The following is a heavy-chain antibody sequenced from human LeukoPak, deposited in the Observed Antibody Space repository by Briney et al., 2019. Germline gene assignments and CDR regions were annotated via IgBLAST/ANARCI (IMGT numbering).Heavy chain of an antibody. CDR3: AKNGGPHGMDV. CDR2: ISSSIIYI. J-gene: IGHJ6*02. D-gene: IGHD3-16*01. CDR1: GFTFSSYS. Sequence: GGSLRLSCAASGFTFSSYSMSWVRQAPGKGLEWVSSISSSIIYIYYADSVKGRSTISRDNAKNSLYLQMNSLRAEDTAVYYCAKNGGPHGMDVWGQGTTVTVSS. V-gene: IGHV3-21*01.